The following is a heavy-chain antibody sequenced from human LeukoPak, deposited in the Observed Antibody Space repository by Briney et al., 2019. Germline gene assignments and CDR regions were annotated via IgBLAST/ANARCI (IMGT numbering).Heavy chain of an antibody. CDR1: GFTFSSYG. D-gene: IGHD3-10*01. Sequence: PGGSLRLSCAASGFTFSSYGMHWVRQAPGKGLEWVAFIRYDGSNKYYADSVKGRFTISRDNSKNTLYLQMNSLRAEDTAVYYCAKDGPVDTMVRGVRYYWAYYFDYWGQGTLVTVSS. CDR2: IRYDGSNK. CDR3: AKDGPVDTMVRGVRYYWAYYFDY. J-gene: IGHJ4*02. V-gene: IGHV3-30*02.